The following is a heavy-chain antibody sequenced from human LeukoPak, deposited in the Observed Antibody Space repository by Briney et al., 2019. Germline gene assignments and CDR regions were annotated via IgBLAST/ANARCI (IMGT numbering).Heavy chain of an antibody. CDR1: GFTFSSYG. V-gene: IGHV3-30*02. CDR2: IRYDGSNK. CDR3: AKDLPGYQLPDY. J-gene: IGHJ4*02. D-gene: IGHD2-2*01. Sequence: PGGSLRLSCAASGFTFSSYGMHWVRQAPGKGLEWVAFIRYDGSNKYYADSVKGRFTISRDNSKHTLYLQMNSLRAEDTAVYYCAKDLPGYQLPDYWGQGTLVTVSS.